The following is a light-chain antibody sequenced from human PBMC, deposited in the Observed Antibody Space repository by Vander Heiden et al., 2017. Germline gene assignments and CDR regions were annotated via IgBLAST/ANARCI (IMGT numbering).Light chain of an antibody. V-gene: IGKV1-39*01. CDR3: LQTDSTAKS. J-gene: IGKJ1*01. Sequence: DIQMTQSPSSLSASVGDRVTITCRASQSVRTYFNWYQQKAGKPPSLLIHAASNLHTGVPSRFSGSGSGTYFTLTISRLQPEDFATYYCLQTDSTAKSFGQGTKVEIK. CDR2: AAS. CDR1: QSVRTY.